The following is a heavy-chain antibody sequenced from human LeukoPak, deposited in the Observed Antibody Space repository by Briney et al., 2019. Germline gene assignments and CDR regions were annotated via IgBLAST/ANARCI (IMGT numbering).Heavy chain of an antibody. CDR2: IKQDGSEK. D-gene: IGHD1-26*01. V-gene: IGHV3-7*01. J-gene: IGHJ4*02. CDR1: GFTFSTYW. Sequence: GGSLRLSCAASGFTFSTYWMSWVRQAPGKGLEWVANIKQDGSEKYYVDSVKGRFTISRDNGKNSMYLQMNSLRVEDTAMYYCARWAGGHYDYWGQGTLVTVSS. CDR3: ARWAGGHYDY.